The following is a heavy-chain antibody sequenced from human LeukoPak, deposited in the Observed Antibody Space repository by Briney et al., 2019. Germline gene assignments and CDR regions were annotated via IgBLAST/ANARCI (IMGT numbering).Heavy chain of an antibody. CDR3: VRDGGTDWYDP. V-gene: IGHV3-7*01. D-gene: IGHD3-16*01. Sequence: GGSLRLSCAASGFTISDYWMTWVRQAPGKGLEWVANIKQDGVEKLYVDSVKGRFTISRDNANNSIFLQMNSLRVEDTAIYYCVRDGGTDWYDPWGQGTLVSVSS. J-gene: IGHJ5*02. CDR1: GFTISDYW. CDR2: IKQDGVEK.